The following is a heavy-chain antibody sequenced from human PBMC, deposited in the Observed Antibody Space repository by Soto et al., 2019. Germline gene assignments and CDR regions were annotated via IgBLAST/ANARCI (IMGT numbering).Heavy chain of an antibody. V-gene: IGHV4-30-4*01. J-gene: IGHJ6*02. CDR3: ARVAIACPSSSCYNHYYYSLDV. Sequence: LSLTCTVSGGSISSDNFFWSWIRQPPGEGLEWIGYIYYRGSTYYNPSLESRLTLLVDTSKNQFSLKLRSVTAADTAVYYCARVAIACPSSSCYNHYYYSLDVWGQGTTVTVSS. CDR2: IYYRGST. D-gene: IGHD2-2*02. CDR1: GGSISSDNFF.